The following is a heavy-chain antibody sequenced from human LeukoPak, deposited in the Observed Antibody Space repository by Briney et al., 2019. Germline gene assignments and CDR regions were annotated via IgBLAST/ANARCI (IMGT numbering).Heavy chain of an antibody. CDR1: GYIFSGYY. V-gene: IGHV1-2*06. J-gene: IGHJ5*02. Sequence: ASVKVSCEASGYIFSGYYMHWVRQAPGQGLEWMGRINPNSGATNYAQKFQGRVTVTRDTAINTAYMERTSLRSDDTAVYYGARALLDSGSYSNNWFDPWAREPWSPSPQ. D-gene: IGHD3-10*01. CDR3: ARALLDSGSYSNNWFDP. CDR2: INPNSGAT.